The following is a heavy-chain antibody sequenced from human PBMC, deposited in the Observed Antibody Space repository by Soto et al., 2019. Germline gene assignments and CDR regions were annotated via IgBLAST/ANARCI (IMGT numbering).Heavy chain of an antibody. CDR2: ISAYNGNT. J-gene: IGHJ5*02. D-gene: IGHD5-12*01. CDR3: ARDSWLEMATLGFDP. CDR1: GYTFTSYG. Sequence: QVQLVQSGAEVKKPGASVKVSCKASGYTFTSYGISWVRQAPGQGLEWMGWISAYNGNTNYAQKLQGRVTMTTDTAASTAYMELRSLRSDDTAVYYCARDSWLEMATLGFDPWGQGTLVTVSA. V-gene: IGHV1-18*01.